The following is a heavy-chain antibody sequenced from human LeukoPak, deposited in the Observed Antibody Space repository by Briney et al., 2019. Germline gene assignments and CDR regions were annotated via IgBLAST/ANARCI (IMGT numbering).Heavy chain of an antibody. CDR3: AKGKSRGRPEYYFDY. Sequence: AGSLRLSCAACLFTLVSYAMTGVRQAAGRGGEWVAVISVSACSPHSADSVKGQFTISRDKSKNTLYLQMNSLRAEDTAVYYYAKGKSRGRPEYYFDYWGQGTLVTVSS. J-gene: IGHJ4*02. V-gene: IGHV3-23*01. CDR2: ISVSACSP. CDR1: LFTLVSYA. D-gene: IGHD3-10*01.